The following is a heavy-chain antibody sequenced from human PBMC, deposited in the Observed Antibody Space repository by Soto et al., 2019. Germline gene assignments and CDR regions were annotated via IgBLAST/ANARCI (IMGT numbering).Heavy chain of an antibody. V-gene: IGHV3-23*01. CDR3: SKAGGSRYCSSSSCPMDV. CDR2: ISGGGYTT. Sequence: GSLRLSCAASGFTFSSYAMNWVRQAPGKGLEWVSVISGGGYTTYYADSVKGRFAISRDNSKNTLYLQMNSLRAEDTAVYYCSKAGGSRYCSSSSCPMDVWGKGTTVTVSS. CDR1: GFTFSSYA. D-gene: IGHD2-2*01. J-gene: IGHJ6*03.